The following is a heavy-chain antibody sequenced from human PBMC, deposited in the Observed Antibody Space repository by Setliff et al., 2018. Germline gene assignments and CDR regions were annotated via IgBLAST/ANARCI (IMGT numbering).Heavy chain of an antibody. V-gene: IGHV3-74*01. CDR3: ARAQGYDSGTYWGVDYYYYMDV. D-gene: IGHD3-10*01. CDR2: ISPDGSVI. Sequence: GGSLRLSCAASEFTFRNYYMHWVRQVPGKGLVWVSRISPDGSVIDYADSVKGRFTVSRDNAKNTLYLQTNSLRPEDTAVYYCARAQGYDSGTYWGVDYYYYMDVWGKGTTVTVSS. CDR1: EFTFRNYY. J-gene: IGHJ6*03.